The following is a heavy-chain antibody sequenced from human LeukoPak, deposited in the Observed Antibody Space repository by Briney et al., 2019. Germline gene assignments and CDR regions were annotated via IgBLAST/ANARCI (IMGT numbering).Heavy chain of an antibody. CDR1: GFTFSSYG. CDR2: IRYDGSNK. CDR3: AKDGYDSSGYFFDY. J-gene: IGHJ4*02. D-gene: IGHD3-22*01. V-gene: IGHV3-30*02. Sequence: GGSLRLSCAASGFTFSSYGMHWVRQAPGKGLEWVAFIRYDGSNKYYADSVKGRFTISRDNSKNTLYLQMNSLRAEDTAVYYWAKDGYDSSGYFFDYWGQGTLVTVSS.